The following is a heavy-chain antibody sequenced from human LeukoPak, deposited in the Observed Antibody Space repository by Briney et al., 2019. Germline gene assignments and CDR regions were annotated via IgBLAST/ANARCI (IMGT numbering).Heavy chain of an antibody. D-gene: IGHD3-10*01. J-gene: IGHJ4*02. Sequence: ASVKVSCKASGYTFTSYYMHWVRQAPGQGLEWMGIINPSGGSTTYAQKFQGRVTMTRDTSTSTVYMELSSLRSEDTAVYYCARDPLKRNYGLQPFDYWGQGTLVTVSS. CDR2: INPSGGST. CDR1: GYTFTSYY. CDR3: ARDPLKRNYGLQPFDY. V-gene: IGHV1-46*01.